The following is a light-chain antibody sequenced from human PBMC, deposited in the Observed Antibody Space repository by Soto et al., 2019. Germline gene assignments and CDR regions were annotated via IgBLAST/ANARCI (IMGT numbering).Light chain of an antibody. CDR2: GAS. J-gene: IGKJ1*01. CDR3: HQDNNWPHT. V-gene: IGKV3D-15*01. Sequence: EIVMTQSPDTLSLSPGETATLSCRASQSIANNLAWYQQKPGQPHSLLFSGASTRATGIPARFSASRSGTEFTLTISSLQSEDCAVYYCHQDNNWPHTFGQGTKVQI. CDR1: QSIANN.